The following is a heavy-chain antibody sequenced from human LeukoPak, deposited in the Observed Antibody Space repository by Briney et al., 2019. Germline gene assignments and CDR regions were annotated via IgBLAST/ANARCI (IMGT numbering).Heavy chain of an antibody. Sequence: GGSLSLSCAASGFTFSDYYMSWIRQAPGKGLEWVSYISSSGSTIYYADSVKGRFTISRDNAKNSLYLQMNSLRAEDTAVYYCASFYCSSTSCYCLDYWGQGTLVTVSS. D-gene: IGHD2-2*01. CDR2: ISSSGSTI. CDR1: GFTFSDYY. V-gene: IGHV3-11*04. J-gene: IGHJ4*02. CDR3: ASFYCSSTSCYCLDY.